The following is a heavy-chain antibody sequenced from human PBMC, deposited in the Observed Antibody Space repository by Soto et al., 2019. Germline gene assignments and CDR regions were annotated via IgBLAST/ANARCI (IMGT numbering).Heavy chain of an antibody. V-gene: IGHV4-30-2*01. CDR3: ARGDRELRTRGGFAP. Sequence: SETLSLTCAVSGGSISSGGYSWSWIRQPPGKGLEWIGYIYHSGSTYYNPSLKSRVTISVDRSKNQFSLKLSSVTAADTAVYYCARGDRELRTRGGFAPCGRGTLVPGSS. CDR2: IYHSGST. CDR1: GGSISSGGYS. D-gene: IGHD1-7*01. J-gene: IGHJ5*02.